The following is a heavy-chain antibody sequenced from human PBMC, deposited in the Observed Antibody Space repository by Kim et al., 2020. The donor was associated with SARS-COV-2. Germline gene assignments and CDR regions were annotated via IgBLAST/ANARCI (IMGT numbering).Heavy chain of an antibody. CDR2: ISGSGGST. V-gene: IGHV3-23*01. CDR3: AKPIVQYYYYGMDV. J-gene: IGHJ6*02. D-gene: IGHD3-22*01. CDR1: GFTFSSYA. Sequence: GGSLRLSCAASGFTFSSYAMSWVRQAPGKGLEWVSAISGSGGSTYYADSVKGRFTISRDNSKNTLYLQMNSLRAEDTAVYYCAKPIVQYYYYGMDVWGQGTTVTVSS.